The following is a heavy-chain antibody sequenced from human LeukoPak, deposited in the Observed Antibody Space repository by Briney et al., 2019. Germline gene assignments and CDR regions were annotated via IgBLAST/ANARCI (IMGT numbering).Heavy chain of an antibody. D-gene: IGHD5-18*01. J-gene: IGHJ4*02. V-gene: IGHV4-34*01. Sequence: SETLSLTCAVYGGSFSGYYWSWIRQPPGKGLEWIGEINHSGSTNCNPSLKSRVTISVDTSKNQFSLKLSSVTAADTAVYYCARGKVFEWYSYGFYFDYWGQGTLVTVSS. CDR3: ARGKVFEWYSYGFYFDY. CDR2: INHSGST. CDR1: GGSFSGYY.